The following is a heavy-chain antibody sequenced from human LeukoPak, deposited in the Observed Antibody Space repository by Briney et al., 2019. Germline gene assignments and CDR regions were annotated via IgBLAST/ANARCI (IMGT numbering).Heavy chain of an antibody. D-gene: IGHD6-6*01. CDR3: ARASRLAARYYYYYMDV. J-gene: IGHJ6*03. Sequence: SETLSLTCTVSGGSISSYYWSWIRQPPGKGLEWIGYIYYSGSTNYNPSLKSRVTISVDTSKNQFSLKLSSVTAADTAVYYCARASRLAARYYYYYMDVWGKGTTVTVSS. V-gene: IGHV4-59*01. CDR1: GGSISSYY. CDR2: IYYSGST.